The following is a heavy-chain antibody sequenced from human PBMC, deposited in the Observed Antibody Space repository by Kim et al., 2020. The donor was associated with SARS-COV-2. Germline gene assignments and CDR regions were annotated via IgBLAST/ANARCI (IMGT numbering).Heavy chain of an antibody. CDR3: ARVFDILTGDYNPGGYGMVV. CDR1: GFTFSSYW. D-gene: IGHD3-9*01. V-gene: IGHV3-7*01. CDR2: IKQDGSEK. Sequence: GGSLRLSCAASGFTFSSYWMSWVRQAPGKGLEWVANIKQDGSEKYYVDSVKGRFTISRDNAKNSLYLQMNSLRAEDTAVYYCARVFDILTGDYNPGGYGMVVGGQGTTTPVS. J-gene: IGHJ6*02.